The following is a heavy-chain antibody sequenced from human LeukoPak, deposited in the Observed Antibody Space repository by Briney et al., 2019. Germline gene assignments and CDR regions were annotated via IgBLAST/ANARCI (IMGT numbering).Heavy chain of an antibody. V-gene: IGHV4-39*01. D-gene: IGHD2-21*02. Sequence: SETLSLTCTVSGGSISSSSYYWGWIRQPPGKGLEWIGNIFYSGSTYYNPSLKSRVTISVDTSKKQFSLKLSSVTAADTAVYYCAGLVVATATIDYWGQGTLVTVSS. CDR2: IFYSGST. CDR3: AGLVVATATIDY. J-gene: IGHJ4*02. CDR1: GGSISSSSYY.